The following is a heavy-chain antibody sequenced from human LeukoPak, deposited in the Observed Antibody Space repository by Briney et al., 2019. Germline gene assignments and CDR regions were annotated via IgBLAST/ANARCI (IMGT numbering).Heavy chain of an antibody. CDR3: AKYTGSGSYPGY. CDR2: ISWNSGSI. V-gene: IGHV3-9*01. J-gene: IGHJ4*02. Sequence: GGSLRLSCAASGFTFDDYAMHWVRQAPGKGLEWVSGISWNSGSIGYADSVKGRFTISRDNAKNSLYLQMNSLRAEDTAVYYCAKYTGSGSYPGYWGQGTLVTVSS. CDR1: GFTFDDYA. D-gene: IGHD3-10*01.